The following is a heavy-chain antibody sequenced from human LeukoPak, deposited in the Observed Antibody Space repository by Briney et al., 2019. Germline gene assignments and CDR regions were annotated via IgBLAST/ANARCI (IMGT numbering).Heavy chain of an antibody. D-gene: IGHD2/OR15-2a*01. Sequence: SQTLSLTCAVSGGSFSGGDYYWSWIRQPSGMGLEWIGYIYYSGRTYYNPSLKSRLTISVDTSKKQFSLKLSSVTAADTAVYYCASVILPENYFDNWGQGTLVTVSS. J-gene: IGHJ4*02. CDR2: IYYSGRT. CDR1: GGSFSGGDYY. V-gene: IGHV4-30-4*01. CDR3: ASVILPENYFDN.